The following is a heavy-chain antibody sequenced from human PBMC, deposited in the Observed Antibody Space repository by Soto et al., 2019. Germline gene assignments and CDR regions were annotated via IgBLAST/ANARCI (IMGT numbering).Heavy chain of an antibody. CDR2: INPSGGST. J-gene: IGHJ5*02. D-gene: IGHD5-12*01. V-gene: IGHV1-46*03. CDR1: GYTFTSYY. CDR3: ARDSIPRGYSGYDQGWFDP. Sequence: PGPPVKVSCKASGYTFTSYYMHWVRQAPGQGLEWMGIINPSGGSTSYAQKFQGRVTMTRDTSTSTVYMELSSLRSEDTAVYYCARDSIPRGYSGYDQGWFDPWGQGTLVTVSS.